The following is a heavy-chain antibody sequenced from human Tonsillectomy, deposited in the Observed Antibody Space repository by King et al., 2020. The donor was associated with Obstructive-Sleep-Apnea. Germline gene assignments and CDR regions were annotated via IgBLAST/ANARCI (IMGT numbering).Heavy chain of an antibody. CDR1: GFTFSSYA. CDR2: ISYDGSNK. J-gene: IGHJ6*02. V-gene: IGHV3-30-3*01. Sequence: VQLVESGGGVVQPGRSLRLSCAASGFTFSSYAMHWVRQAPGKGLEWVAVISYDGSNKYYADSVKGRFTISRDNSKNTLYLQMNSLRAEDTAVYYCARIMVRGVIAYGMDVWGQGPTVTVSS. D-gene: IGHD3-10*01. CDR3: ARIMVRGVIAYGMDV.